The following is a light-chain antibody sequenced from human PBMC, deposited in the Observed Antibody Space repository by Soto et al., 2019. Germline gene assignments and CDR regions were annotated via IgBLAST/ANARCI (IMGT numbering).Light chain of an antibody. CDR3: QNYNSAPFT. Sequence: DIQMTQSPSSLSASVGDRLTITCRASLGISNFLAWYQQKPGKVPELLIYGASTLQSGVPSRFSGRGSGTDFTLTISILQPEDVATYYCQNYNSAPFTFGPGTKVDIK. J-gene: IGKJ3*01. CDR2: GAS. V-gene: IGKV1-27*01. CDR1: LGISNF.